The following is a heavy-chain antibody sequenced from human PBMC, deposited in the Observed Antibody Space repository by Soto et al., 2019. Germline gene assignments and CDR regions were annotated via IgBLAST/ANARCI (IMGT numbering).Heavy chain of an antibody. CDR3: AREYSSAPDY. CDR1: GGSISSSSYY. CDR2: IYYSGST. D-gene: IGHD6-25*01. V-gene: IGHV4-39*02. Sequence: QLQLQESGPGLVKPSETLSLTCTVSGGSISSSSYYWGWIRQPPGKGLEWIGSIYYSGSTFYSPSLRSRVTISVDTSKNQFSLRVSSVTAADTAVYNSAREYSSAPDYWGQGTLVTVSS. J-gene: IGHJ4*02.